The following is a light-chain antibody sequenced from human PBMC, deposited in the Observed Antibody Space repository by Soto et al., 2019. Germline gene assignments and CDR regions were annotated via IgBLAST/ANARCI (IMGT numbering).Light chain of an antibody. CDR1: QSVSSNY. J-gene: IGKJ4*01. CDR2: DAS. CDR3: QRYGNSPLT. V-gene: IGKV3-20*01. Sequence: EIVLTQSPGTLSLSPGERATLSCRASQSVSSNYLAWYQQKPGQAPRLLIYDASCRATGIPDRFSGSGSGTDFTLTISRLEPEDFAVYYCQRYGNSPLTFGGGTKVEIK.